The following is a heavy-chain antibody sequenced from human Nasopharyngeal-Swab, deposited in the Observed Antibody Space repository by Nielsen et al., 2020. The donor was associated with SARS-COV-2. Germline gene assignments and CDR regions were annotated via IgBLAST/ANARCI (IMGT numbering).Heavy chain of an antibody. J-gene: IGHJ5*02. V-gene: IGHV4-34*01. CDR2: INHSGST. CDR3: ARAGYSSGWYVWFDP. D-gene: IGHD6-19*01. Sequence: WIRQPPGKGLEWIGYINHSGSTNYNPSLKSRVTISVDTSKNQFSLKLSSVTAADTAVYYCARAGYSSGWYVWFDPWGQGTLVTVSS.